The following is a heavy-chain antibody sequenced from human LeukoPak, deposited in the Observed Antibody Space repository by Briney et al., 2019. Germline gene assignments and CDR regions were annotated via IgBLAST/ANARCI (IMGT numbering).Heavy chain of an antibody. J-gene: IGHJ4*02. D-gene: IGHD3-22*01. CDR1: GFTFSSYW. CDR2: IKTDGSNT. CDR3: TRTYYYDSRDYFDY. V-gene: IGHV3-74*01. Sequence: GGSLRLSCAASGFTFSSYWMHWVRQVPGKGLVWVSRIKTDGSNTVYADNVKGRFTISRDNAKNTLYLQMNSLRVEDTAVYYCTRTYYYDSRDYFDYWGQGALGTVS.